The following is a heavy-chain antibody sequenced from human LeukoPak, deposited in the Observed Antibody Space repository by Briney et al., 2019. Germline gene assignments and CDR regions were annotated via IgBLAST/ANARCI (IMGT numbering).Heavy chain of an antibody. CDR1: GFTFSSYW. CDR3: ARLNYYYDGSGHYSHFDY. J-gene: IGHJ4*02. V-gene: IGHV3-7*01. D-gene: IGHD3-22*01. Sequence: GGSLRLSCAASGFTFSSYWMHWVRQAPGKGLEWVANIKQDGSEKYYVDSVKGRFTMSRDNAKNSLFLQMNSLRAEDTAVYYCARLNYYYDGSGHYSHFDYWGQGTLVTVSS. CDR2: IKQDGSEK.